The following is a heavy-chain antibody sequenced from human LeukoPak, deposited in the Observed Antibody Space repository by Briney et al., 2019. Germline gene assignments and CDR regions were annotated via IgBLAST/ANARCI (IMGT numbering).Heavy chain of an antibody. CDR2: FDSEEYDT. CDR1: GYTLTALA. J-gene: IGHJ4*02. D-gene: IGHD4-17*01. CDR3: ATLEPEPGDFGGLAY. V-gene: IGHV1-24*01. Sequence: ASVKVSCKVSGYTLTALALHWVRQAPGKGFEWIGGFDSEEYDTIYAQKFQGRVTMTEDTSTDTAYMELSSLYFEDTAVYYCATLEPEPGDFGGLAYWGQGTLVTVSS.